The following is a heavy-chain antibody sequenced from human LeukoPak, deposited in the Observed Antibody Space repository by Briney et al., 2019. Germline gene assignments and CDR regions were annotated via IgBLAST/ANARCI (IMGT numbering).Heavy chain of an antibody. CDR2: IKDDGSER. CDR3: ARSGSHDY. D-gene: IGHD1-26*01. CDR1: GFTFTAYW. Sequence: PGGSLRLSCAASGFTFTAYWMSWVRQAPGKGLEWVANIKDDGSERYYVDSVKGRFTISRDNAKNSLYLQMNSLRADDTAVYYCARSGSHDYWGQGTLVTVSS. V-gene: IGHV3-7*05. J-gene: IGHJ4*02.